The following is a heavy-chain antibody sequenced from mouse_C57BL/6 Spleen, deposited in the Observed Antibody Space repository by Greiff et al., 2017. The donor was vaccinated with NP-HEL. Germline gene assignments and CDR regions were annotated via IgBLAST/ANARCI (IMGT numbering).Heavy chain of an antibody. CDR1: GFTFSSYA. Sequence: EVKVVESGGGLVKPGGSLKLSCAASGFTFSSYAMSWVRQTPEKRLEWVATISDGGSYTYYPDNVKGRFTISRDNAKNNLYLQMSHLKSEDTAMYYGASRTVFDYWGQGTTLTVSS. V-gene: IGHV5-4*03. CDR3: ASRTVFDY. J-gene: IGHJ2*01. CDR2: ISDGGSYT.